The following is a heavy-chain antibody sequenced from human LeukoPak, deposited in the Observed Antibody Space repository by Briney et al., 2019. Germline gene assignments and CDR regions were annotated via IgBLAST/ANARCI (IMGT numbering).Heavy chain of an antibody. J-gene: IGHJ3*02. D-gene: IGHD6-6*01. CDR2: IYPSGGTT. V-gene: IGHV1-46*01. CDR3: ARELYCSSDHDAFDI. Sequence: ASVKVSCKTYGYTFTDYYIHWVRQAPGQGREWIGIIYPSGGTTDPSRTFQGRVTMTRDTSISTAYMELSRLRSDDTAVYYCARELYCSSDHDAFDIWGQGTMVTVSS. CDR1: GYTFTDYY.